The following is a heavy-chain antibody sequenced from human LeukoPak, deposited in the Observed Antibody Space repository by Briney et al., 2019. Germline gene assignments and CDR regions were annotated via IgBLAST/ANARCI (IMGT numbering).Heavy chain of an antibody. V-gene: IGHV1-18*01. CDR1: GYIFTNFG. CDR3: ARSSNSGSLFDY. D-gene: IGHD2/OR15-2a*01. CDR2: ISDYNGNT. J-gene: IGHJ4*02. Sequence: ASVKVSCKASGYIFTNFGISWVRQARGQGLEWMGWISDYNGNTKYVQKFQGRVTMTRDMSTSTVYMDLSSLTSEDTAVYYCARSSNSGSLFDYWGQGTLVTVSS.